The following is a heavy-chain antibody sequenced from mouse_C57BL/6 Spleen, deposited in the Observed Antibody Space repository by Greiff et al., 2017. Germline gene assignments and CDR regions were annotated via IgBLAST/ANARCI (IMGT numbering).Heavy chain of an antibody. J-gene: IGHJ1*03. CDR3: ARRGGDYYGSSYGYFYV. Sequence: QVQLQQPGAELVKPGASVKLSCKASGYTFTSYWMQWVKQRPGQGLEWSGEIDPSDSYTNYTQKFKGKATLTVHTSSSTAYMQLSSLTSEDSAFYYCARRGGDYYGSSYGYFYVGGTGTTVTVSS. CDR2: IDPSDSYT. V-gene: IGHV1-50*01. D-gene: IGHD1-1*01. CDR1: GYTFTSYW.